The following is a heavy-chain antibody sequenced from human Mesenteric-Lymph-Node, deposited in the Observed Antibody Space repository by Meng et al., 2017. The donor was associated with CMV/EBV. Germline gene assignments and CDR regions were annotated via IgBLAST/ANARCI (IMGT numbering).Heavy chain of an antibody. V-gene: IGHV2-5*02. CDR3: AHSLTQLLPYFDY. D-gene: IGHD1-1*01. J-gene: IGHJ4*02. CDR2: IYWDDDR. Sequence: FAGFSLSSSGVSVGWIRQPPGKALEWLAVIYWDDDRRYSPSLSRRLTITRDTSKNQVVLKMTNMDPVDTATYYCAHSLTQLLPYFDYWGQGFLVTVSS. CDR1: GFSLSSSGVS.